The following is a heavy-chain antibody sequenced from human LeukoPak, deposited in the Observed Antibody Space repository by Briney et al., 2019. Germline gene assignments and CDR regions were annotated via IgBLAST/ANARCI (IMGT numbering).Heavy chain of an antibody. D-gene: IGHD3-16*01. Sequence: PGGSLRLSCTASGFTFRDVWMTWVRQAPGKGLEWVAVISYDGSNKYYADSVKGRFTISRDNSKNTLYLQMNSLRAEDTAVYYCAKGTGGVISMPFDYWGQGTLVTVSS. CDR2: ISYDGSNK. CDR1: GFTFRDVW. J-gene: IGHJ4*02. V-gene: IGHV3-30*18. CDR3: AKGTGGVISMPFDY.